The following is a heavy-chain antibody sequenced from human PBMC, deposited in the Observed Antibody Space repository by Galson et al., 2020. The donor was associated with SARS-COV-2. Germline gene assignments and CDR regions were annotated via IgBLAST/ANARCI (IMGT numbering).Heavy chain of an antibody. V-gene: IGHV4-38-2*02. J-gene: IGHJ2*01. CDR2: VYPSGTT. CDR1: GYSVSTTNY. Sequence: SETLSLTCTVSGYSVSTTNYWGWVRQPPGRGLEWIGSVYPSGTTYYNPSLKSRVTISVDTSKNQFSLGLDSVTAADTALYYCATQGVNMIVLVIGPGWFFEVWGRGTLVTVSS. CDR3: ATQGVNMIVLVIGPGWFFEV. D-gene: IGHD3-22*01.